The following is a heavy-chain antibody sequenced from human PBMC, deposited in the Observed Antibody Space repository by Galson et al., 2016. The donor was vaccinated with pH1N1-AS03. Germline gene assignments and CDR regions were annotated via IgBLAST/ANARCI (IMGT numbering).Heavy chain of an antibody. CDR3: ARTAGWLPDF. V-gene: IGHV2-5*02. D-gene: IGHD3-9*01. Sequence: PALVKPPQTLTLTCTFSGFSLPTSAVGVVWIRQPPGKALEWLALIYWDDDQRYNSSLKSRLTITKDTSKNQVVLTMTNMEPVDTATYYCARTAGWLPDFWGQGTLVTVSS. CDR2: IYWDDDQ. J-gene: IGHJ4*02. CDR1: GFSLPTSAVG.